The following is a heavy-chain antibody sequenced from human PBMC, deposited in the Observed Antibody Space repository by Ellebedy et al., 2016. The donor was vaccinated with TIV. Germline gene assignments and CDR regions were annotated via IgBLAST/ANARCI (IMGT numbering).Heavy chain of an antibody. CDR1: GFIFSDYY. J-gene: IGHJ4*02. D-gene: IGHD3-22*01. CDR2: ISSSGSTM. CDR3: ARDAVGFDSSDYLLGF. Sequence: GGSLRLXCAASGFIFSDYYMSWVRQAPGKGLEWVSHISSSGSTMYYADSVKGRFTISRDNAKNSLYLQINSLRADDTAVYYCARDAVGFDSSDYLLGFWGQGTLVTVSS. V-gene: IGHV3-11*01.